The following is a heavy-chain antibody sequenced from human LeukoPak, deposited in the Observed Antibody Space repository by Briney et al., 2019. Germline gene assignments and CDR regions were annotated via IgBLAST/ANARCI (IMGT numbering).Heavy chain of an antibody. V-gene: IGHV3-11*01. CDR2: ISSGSTI. CDR3: ARDGPLRFLKWFLDC. D-gene: IGHD3-3*01. Sequence: PGGSLRLSCAASGFTLSDYYMSWIRQAPGKGLEWVSYISSGSTIYYADSVKGRFTISRDNAKNSLYLQMNSLRAEDTAVYYCARDGPLRFLKWFLDCWGQGTLVTVSS. J-gene: IGHJ4*02. CDR1: GFTLSDYY.